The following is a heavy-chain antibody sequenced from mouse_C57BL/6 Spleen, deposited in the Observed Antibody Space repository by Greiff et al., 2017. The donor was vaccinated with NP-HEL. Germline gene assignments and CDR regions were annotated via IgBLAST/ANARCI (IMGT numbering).Heavy chain of an antibody. J-gene: IGHJ4*01. CDR1: GYTFTGYW. CDR3: ARRDYYGSSAYYYAMDY. Sequence: QVQLQQSGAELMKPGASVKLSCKATGYTFTGYWIEWVKQRPGHGLEWIGEILPGSGSTNYNEKFKGKATFTADTSSNTAYMQLSSLTTEDSAIYYCARRDYYGSSAYYYAMDYWGQGTSVTVSS. CDR2: ILPGSGST. V-gene: IGHV1-9*01. D-gene: IGHD1-1*01.